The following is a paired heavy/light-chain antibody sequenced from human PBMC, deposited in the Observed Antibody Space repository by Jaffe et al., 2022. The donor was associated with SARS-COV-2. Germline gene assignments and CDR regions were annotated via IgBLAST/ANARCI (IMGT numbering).Light chain of an antibody. CDR1: QGISNF. Sequence: DIQMTQSPSSLSASVGDRITITCRASQGISNFLAWYQQKPGKVPKLLIYATSTLQSGVPSRFSGSGSGTDYSLTISGLQPEDVATYYCQKYNSAPGTFGPGTKVDIK. J-gene: IGKJ3*01. V-gene: IGKV1-27*01. CDR3: QKYNSAPGT. CDR2: ATS.
Heavy chain of an antibody. J-gene: IGHJ6*03. CDR1: GYTFASHG. CDR3: ARDRSALFSFYMDV. V-gene: IGHV7-4-1*02. CDR2: ISTKTGNP. Sequence: QVQLVQSASELKRPGASVTVSCKASGYTFASHGLNWVRQAPGQGLEWMGWISTKTGNPTYAQAFTGRFVFSLDTSVSTAYLQISSLKAEDTAVYFCARDRSALFSFYMDVWGEGTPVTVSS. D-gene: IGHD3-3*01.